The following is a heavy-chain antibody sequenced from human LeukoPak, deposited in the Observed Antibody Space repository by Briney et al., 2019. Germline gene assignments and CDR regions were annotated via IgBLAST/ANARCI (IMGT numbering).Heavy chain of an antibody. CDR3: ARVGEGYPSNWFDP. D-gene: IGHD3-16*02. Sequence: SETLSLTCTVSGGSISSYYWSWIRQPPGKGLEWIGYIYYSGSTNYNTSLKSRVTISVDTSKNQFSLKLSSVTAADTAVYYCARVGEGYPSNWFDPWGQGTLVTVSS. V-gene: IGHV4-59*01. CDR2: IYYSGST. CDR1: GGSISSYY. J-gene: IGHJ5*02.